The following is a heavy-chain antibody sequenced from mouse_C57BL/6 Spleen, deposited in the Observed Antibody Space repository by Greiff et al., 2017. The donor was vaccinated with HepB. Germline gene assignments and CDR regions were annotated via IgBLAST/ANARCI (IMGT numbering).Heavy chain of an antibody. CDR1: GYTFTSYT. Sequence: VQLVESGAELARPGASVKMSCKASGYTFTSYTMHWVKQRPGQGLEWIGYINPSSGYTKYNQKFKDKATLTADKSSSTAYMQLSSLTSEDSAVYYCLIYYYGSRDYWYFDVWGTGTTVTVSS. CDR2: INPSSGYT. D-gene: IGHD1-1*01. CDR3: LIYYYGSRDYWYFDV. J-gene: IGHJ1*03. V-gene: IGHV1-4*01.